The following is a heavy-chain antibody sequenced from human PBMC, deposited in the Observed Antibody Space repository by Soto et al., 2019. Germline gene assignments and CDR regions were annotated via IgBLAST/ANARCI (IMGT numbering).Heavy chain of an antibody. D-gene: IGHD3-10*02. Sequence: GGSLRLSCAASGFIFSSYAMSWVRQAPGKGLEWVSAISGSGGSTYYADSVKGRFTISRDNSKNTLYLQMNSLRAEDTAVYYCAKRRMLSKLRTYDYWGQGTLGTVSS. CDR1: GFIFSSYA. CDR2: ISGSGGST. V-gene: IGHV3-23*01. J-gene: IGHJ4*02. CDR3: AKRRMLSKLRTYDY.